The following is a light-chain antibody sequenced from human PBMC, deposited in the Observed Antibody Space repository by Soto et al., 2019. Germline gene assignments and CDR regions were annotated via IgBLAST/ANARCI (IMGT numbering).Light chain of an antibody. CDR2: DVS. V-gene: IGLV2-14*01. J-gene: IGLJ1*01. Sequence: QSVLTQRASVSGSPGQSITVSCTGTGSDVGGYNYVSWYQQHPGKAPKLMIYDVSNRPSGVSNRFSGSKSGNTASLTISGLQAEDEADYYCSSYTSSSTLVFGTGTKVTVL. CDR3: SSYTSSSTLV. CDR1: GSDVGGYNY.